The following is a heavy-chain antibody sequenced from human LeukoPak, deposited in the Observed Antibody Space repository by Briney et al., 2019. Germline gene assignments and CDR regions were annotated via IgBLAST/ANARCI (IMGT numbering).Heavy chain of an antibody. V-gene: IGHV3-15*01. D-gene: IGHD2-2*01. CDR3: TTVSVVVPAAPPS. Sequence: PGGSLRLSCAASGFTFSNVWMSWVRQAPGKGLEWVGRIKSKTDGGTTDYAAPVKGRFTISRDDSKNTLYLQMNSLKTEDTAVYYCTTVSVVVPAAPPSWGQGTLVTVSS. CDR1: GFTFSNVW. CDR2: IKSKTDGGTT. J-gene: IGHJ4*02.